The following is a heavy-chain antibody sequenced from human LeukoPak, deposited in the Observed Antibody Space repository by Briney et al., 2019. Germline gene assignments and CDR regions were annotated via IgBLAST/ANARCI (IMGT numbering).Heavy chain of an antibody. V-gene: IGHV3-30*02. CDR1: GLTFSSYA. Sequence: GGSLRLSCAASGLTFSSYAMSWVRQAPGKGLEWVAFIRYDGSNKYYADSVKGRFTISRDNAKNSLYLQMNSLRAEDTAVYYCARGPYSSSWYVYWGQGTLVTVSS. D-gene: IGHD6-13*01. J-gene: IGHJ4*02. CDR2: IRYDGSNK. CDR3: ARGPYSSSWYVY.